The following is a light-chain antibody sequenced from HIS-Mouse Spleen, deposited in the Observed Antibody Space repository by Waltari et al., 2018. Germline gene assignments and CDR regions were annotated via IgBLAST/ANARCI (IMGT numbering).Light chain of an antibody. CDR3: VLYMGSGIWV. CDR2: STN. J-gene: IGLJ3*02. Sequence: QTVVTQEPSFSVSPGGTVTLTCCFRSGSVSTCSHLRWYQQTPGQAPRTLIYSTNTRSSGVPDRFSGSILGNKAALTITGAQADDESDYYCVLYMGSGIWVFGGGTKLTVL. V-gene: IGLV8-61*01. CDR1: SGSVSTCSH.